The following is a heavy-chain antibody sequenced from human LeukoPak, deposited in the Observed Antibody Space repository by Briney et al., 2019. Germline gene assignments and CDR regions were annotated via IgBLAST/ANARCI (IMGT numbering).Heavy chain of an antibody. V-gene: IGHV3-11*04. CDR2: ISASGAVP. CDR3: ARSLIVASEDY. CDR1: GFRFDSFY. J-gene: IGHJ4*02. D-gene: IGHD3-22*01. Sequence: PGGSLRLSCAASGFRFDSFYMGWIRQVPGKGLNYIALISASGAVPYYAESVKGRFTISRDNAKNSVSLQMNSLSADDTAVYYCARSLIVASEDYWGQGTPVTVSS.